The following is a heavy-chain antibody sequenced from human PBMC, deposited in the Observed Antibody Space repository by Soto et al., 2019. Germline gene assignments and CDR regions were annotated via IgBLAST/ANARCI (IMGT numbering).Heavy chain of an antibody. V-gene: IGHV3-23*01. Sequence: PGGSLRLSCAASGFTFSSYAMSWVRQAPGKGLEWVSAISGSGGSTYHADSVKGRFTISRDNSKNTLYLQMNSLRAEGTAVYYCAKLDPSDGKFDYWGQGTLVTVSS. J-gene: IGHJ4*02. D-gene: IGHD2-2*01. CDR1: GFTFSSYA. CDR2: ISGSGGST. CDR3: AKLDPSDGKFDY.